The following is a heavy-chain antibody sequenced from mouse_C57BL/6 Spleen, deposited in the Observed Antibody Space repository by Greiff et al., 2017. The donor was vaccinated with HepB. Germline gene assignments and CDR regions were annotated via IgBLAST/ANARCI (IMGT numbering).Heavy chain of an antibody. CDR1: GYTFTSYW. CDR2: INPSSGYT. J-gene: IGHJ2*01. D-gene: IGHD2-4*01. Sequence: VQLQQSGAELAKPGASVKLSCKASGYTFTSYWMHWVKQRPGQGLEWIGYINPSSGYTKYNQKFKDKATLTADKSSRTAYMQRSSLTYEDSAVYYCARRYDYDEDYFDYWGQGTTLTVSS. CDR3: ARRYDYDEDYFDY. V-gene: IGHV1-7*01.